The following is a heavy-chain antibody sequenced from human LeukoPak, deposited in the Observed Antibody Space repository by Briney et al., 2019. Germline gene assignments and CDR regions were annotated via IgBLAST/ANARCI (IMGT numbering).Heavy chain of an antibody. CDR2: IKEDGSEK. CDR3: ARDSVHGYYDSSGYSALFDF. Sequence: GGSLRLSCAASGFTFSNYGMNWVRQAPGKGLEWVANIKEDGSEKYYVDSAKGRFTISRDNAKNSLYLQMNSLRAEDTAVYYCARDSVHGYYDSSGYSALFDFWGQGTLVTVSS. D-gene: IGHD3-22*01. V-gene: IGHV3-7*01. J-gene: IGHJ4*02. CDR1: GFTFSNYG.